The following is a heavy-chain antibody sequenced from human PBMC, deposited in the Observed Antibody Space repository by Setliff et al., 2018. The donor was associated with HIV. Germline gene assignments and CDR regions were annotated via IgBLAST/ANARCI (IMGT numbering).Heavy chain of an antibody. V-gene: IGHV1-2*02. CDR2: INPNNGAS. Sequence: GASVKVSCKASGYTFTGHYMHWVRQAPGQGLEWMGWINPNNGASNYAQRFQGRVTMTRDTSISTAYMELSRLRSEDTAVYYCARVGVLRLGGFGAFDIWGQGTMVTVSS. J-gene: IGHJ3*02. D-gene: IGHD3-16*01. CDR3: ARVGVLRLGGFGAFDI. CDR1: GYTFTGHY.